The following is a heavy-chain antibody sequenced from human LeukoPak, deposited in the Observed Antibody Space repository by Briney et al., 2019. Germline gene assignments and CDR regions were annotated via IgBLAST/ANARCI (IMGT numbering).Heavy chain of an antibody. Sequence: PGGSLRLSCAASGFTFSSYEMNWVRQAPGKGLEWVSYISSSGSTIYYADSVKGRFTISRDNAQNSLYLQMNSLRAEDTAVYYCAREGYNGKFDYWGQGTLVTVSS. D-gene: IGHD5-12*01. J-gene: IGHJ4*02. CDR1: GFTFSSYE. V-gene: IGHV3-48*03. CDR3: AREGYNGKFDY. CDR2: ISSSGSTI.